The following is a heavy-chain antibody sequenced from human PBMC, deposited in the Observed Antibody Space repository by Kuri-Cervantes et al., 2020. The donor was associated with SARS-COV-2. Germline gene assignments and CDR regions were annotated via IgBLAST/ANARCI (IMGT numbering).Heavy chain of an antibody. Sequence: SVKVSCKASGGTFSSYAISWVRQAPGQGLEWMGGIIPIFGTANYAQKFQGRVTITADESTSTAYMELSSLRSEDTAVYCCARVRKYCSSTSCYPAYYYGMDVWGQGTTVTVSS. CDR3: ARVRKYCSSTSCYPAYYYGMDV. D-gene: IGHD2-2*01. CDR2: IIPIFGTA. CDR1: GGTFSSYA. J-gene: IGHJ6*02. V-gene: IGHV1-69*13.